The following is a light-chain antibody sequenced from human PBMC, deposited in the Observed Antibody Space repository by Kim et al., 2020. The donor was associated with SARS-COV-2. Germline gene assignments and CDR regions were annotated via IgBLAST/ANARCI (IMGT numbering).Light chain of an antibody. CDR1: QNIYTY. Sequence: DIQMTQSPSSLSASVGDRVAITCRASQNIYTYLNCYQQKPGKAPKLLIYAASSLQSGVPSRFTGSGSGTVFTLTITSLQPDDLATYYCQQCATTPRTFGQGTKVDIK. CDR2: AAS. V-gene: IGKV1-39*01. CDR3: QQCATTPRT. J-gene: IGKJ1*01.